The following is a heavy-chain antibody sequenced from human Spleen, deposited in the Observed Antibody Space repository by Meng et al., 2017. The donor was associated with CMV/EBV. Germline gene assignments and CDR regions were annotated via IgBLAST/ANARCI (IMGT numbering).Heavy chain of an antibody. J-gene: IGHJ4*02. D-gene: IGHD2-8*02. V-gene: IGHV3-53*01. CDR2: IYSDGRT. CDR1: GFTVSSSF. Sequence: GESLKISCAASGFTVSSSFMTWVRQAPGKGLEWVSVIYSDGRTYYADSVKGRFTISRDISKDTLYLQMNSLRPEDTAVYYCARGWSRYYFDCWGQGTLVTVSS. CDR3: ARGWSRYYFDC.